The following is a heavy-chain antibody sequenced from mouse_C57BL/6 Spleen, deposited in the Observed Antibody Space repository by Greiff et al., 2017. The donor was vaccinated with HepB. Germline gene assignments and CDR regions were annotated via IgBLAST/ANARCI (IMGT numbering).Heavy chain of an antibody. V-gene: IGHV1-64*01. CDR2: IHPNSGST. CDR1: GYTFTSYW. D-gene: IGHD2-4*01. Sequence: QVQLQQPGAELVKPGASVKLSCKASGYTFTSYWMHWVKQRPGQGLEWIGMIHPNSGSTNYNEKFKSKATLTVDKSSSTAYMQLSSLTSEDSAVYYCVYDYDGSYYFDYWGQGTTLTVSS. J-gene: IGHJ2*01. CDR3: VYDYDGSYYFDY.